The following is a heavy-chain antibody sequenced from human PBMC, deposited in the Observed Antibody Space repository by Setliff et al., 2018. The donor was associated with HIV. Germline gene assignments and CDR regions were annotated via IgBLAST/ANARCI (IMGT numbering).Heavy chain of an antibody. CDR3: ARGWGHDGFDF. J-gene: IGHJ3*01. D-gene: IGHD7-27*01. CDR2: INHSGGT. V-gene: IGHV4-34*01. Sequence: SETLSLTCAVYGRSFSGYYWNWIRQSPGKGLEWIGEINHSGGTNYNPSLKSRVTTSIDTSKNQFSLNVSSVTAADTAVYYCARGWGHDGFDFWGQGTMVT. CDR1: GRSFSGYY.